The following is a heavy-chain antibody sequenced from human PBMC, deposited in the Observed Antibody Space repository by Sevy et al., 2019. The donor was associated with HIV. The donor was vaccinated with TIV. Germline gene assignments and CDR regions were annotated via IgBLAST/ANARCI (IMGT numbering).Heavy chain of an antibody. V-gene: IGHV3-20*04. Sequence: GGSLRLSCEVSRFTFDEYGMSWVRQVPGKGLEWVSGIHSNGNAYYADSVRGRFTVSRDNVKNSLYLQMNTLRVEDTALYYCVRDGSGGNWIFDYWGQGTLVTVSS. CDR2: IHSNGNA. D-gene: IGHD2-21*01. CDR1: RFTFDEYG. J-gene: IGHJ4*02. CDR3: VRDGSGGNWIFDY.